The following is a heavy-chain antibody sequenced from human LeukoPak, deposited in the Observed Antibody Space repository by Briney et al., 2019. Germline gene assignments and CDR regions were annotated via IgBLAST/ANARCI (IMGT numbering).Heavy chain of an antibody. J-gene: IGHJ4*02. V-gene: IGHV3-64D*06. CDR3: AKSDY. CDR1: GFTFSTNA. CDR2: ISHDGHTT. Sequence: GGSLRLSCSASGFTFSTNAMSWVRQAPGKRLEYVSVISHDGHTTYYADSVKGRFTISRDNSKNTLYLQMSSLRAEDMAVYYCAKSDYWGQGTLVTVSS.